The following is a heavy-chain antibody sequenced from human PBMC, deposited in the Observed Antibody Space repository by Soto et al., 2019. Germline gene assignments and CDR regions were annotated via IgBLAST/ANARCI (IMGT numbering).Heavy chain of an antibody. J-gene: IGHJ6*02. CDR3: ARGSPVVTDV. Sequence: QVQLQESGPGLVKPSQTLSLTCTVSGGSISSGDYYWSWIRQPPGKGLEWIGYIYYSGSTYYNPSLNITVNISVDTSMIKFSLMLSSVTAADTAVHYVARGSPVVTDVWGQGTTVTVSS. CDR2: IYYSGST. V-gene: IGHV4-30-4*01. CDR1: GGSISSGDYY. D-gene: IGHD5-18*01.